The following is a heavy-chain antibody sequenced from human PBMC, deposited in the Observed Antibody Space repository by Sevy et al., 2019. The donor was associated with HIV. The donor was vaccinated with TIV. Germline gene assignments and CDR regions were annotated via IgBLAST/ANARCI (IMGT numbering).Heavy chain of an antibody. Sequence: GGSLRLSCAASGFTFDDYTMHWVRQAPGKGLEWVSLISWDGRGTFYADSVRGRFTISRDNSKNSLFLQMNSLRTDDTALYYCARDSVAIRALYGEGFDWGQGTQVTVSS. J-gene: IGHJ4*02. CDR3: ARDSVAIRALYGEGFD. V-gene: IGHV3-43*01. CDR2: ISWDGRGT. CDR1: GFTFDDYT. D-gene: IGHD3-10*01.